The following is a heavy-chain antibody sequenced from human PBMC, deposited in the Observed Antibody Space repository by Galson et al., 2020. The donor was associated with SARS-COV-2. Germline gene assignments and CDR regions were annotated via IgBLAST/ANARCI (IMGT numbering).Heavy chain of an antibody. CDR3: ARIITSSTYQKYNWFDP. CDR1: GFSLSTSGMC. J-gene: IGHJ5*02. V-gene: IGHV2-70*01. Sequence: SGPTLVKPTQTLTLTCPVSGFSLSTSGMCVTWIRQPPGKALEWLALIDWGDDKYYNKSLKTRLSISKDTSKNQVVLTMTNMDPVDTATYYCARIITSSTYQKYNWFDPWGQGTLVTVSS. CDR2: IDWGDDK. D-gene: IGHD3-10*01.